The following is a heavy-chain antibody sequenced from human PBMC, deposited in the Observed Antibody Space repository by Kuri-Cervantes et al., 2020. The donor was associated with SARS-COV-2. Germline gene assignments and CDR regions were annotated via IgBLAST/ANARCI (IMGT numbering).Heavy chain of an antibody. J-gene: IGHJ4*02. CDR3: ASLGDAGDLSPPFDY. Sequence: SVKVSCKASGGTFSSYAVTWVRQVPGQGFEWMGRIIPLFGTTIYAQKFRDRVTITADESTSTAYMELSSLGSEDTAVYYCASLGDAGDLSPPFDYWGQGTLVTVSS. D-gene: IGHD3-16*01. CDR2: IIPLFGTT. V-gene: IGHV1-69*13. CDR1: GGTFSSYA.